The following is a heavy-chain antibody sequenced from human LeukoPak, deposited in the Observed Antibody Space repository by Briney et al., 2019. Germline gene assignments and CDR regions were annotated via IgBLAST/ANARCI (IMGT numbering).Heavy chain of an antibody. J-gene: IGHJ4*02. V-gene: IGHV4-61*02. CDR1: GGSISSGSYY. Sequence: SETLSLTCNVSGGSISSGSYYWSWIRQPAGKGLEWIGRIYTSGSTNYNPSLKSRVTISVDTSKNQFSLKLSSVTAADTAVYYCARHECGGSCYPEDYWGQGTLVTVSS. CDR3: ARHECGGSCYPEDY. D-gene: IGHD2-15*01. CDR2: IYTSGST.